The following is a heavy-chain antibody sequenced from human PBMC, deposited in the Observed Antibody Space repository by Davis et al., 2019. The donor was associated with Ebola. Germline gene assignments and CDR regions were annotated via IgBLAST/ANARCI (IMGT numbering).Heavy chain of an antibody. CDR2: IRYDGSNK. V-gene: IGHV3-30*02. CDR3: AKDYGDYGYYYYGMDV. CDR1: GFTFSSYG. Sequence: PGGSLRLSCAASGFTFSSYGMHWVRQAPGKGLEWVAFIRYDGSNKYYADSVKGRFTISRDNSKNTLYLQMNSLRAEDTAVYYCAKDYGDYGYYYYGMDVWGQGTTVTVSS. D-gene: IGHD4-17*01. J-gene: IGHJ6*02.